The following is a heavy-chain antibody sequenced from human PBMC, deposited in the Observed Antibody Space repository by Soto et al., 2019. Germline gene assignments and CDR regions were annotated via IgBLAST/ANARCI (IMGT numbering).Heavy chain of an antibody. CDR2: ISGSGGST. CDR3: AKGRGYKGENEEGVVHTYYYYYGMDV. V-gene: IGHV3-23*01. CDR1: GFTFSSYA. J-gene: IGHJ6*02. Sequence: GGSLRLSCAASGFTFSSYAMSWVRQAPGKGLEWVSAISGSGGSTYYADSVKGRFTISRDNSKNTLYLQMNSLRAEDTAVYYCAKGRGYKGENEEGVVHTYYYYYGMDVWGQGTTVTVSS. D-gene: IGHD3-3*01.